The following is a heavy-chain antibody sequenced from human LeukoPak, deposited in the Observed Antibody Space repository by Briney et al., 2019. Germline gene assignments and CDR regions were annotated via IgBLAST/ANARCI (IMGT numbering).Heavy chain of an antibody. CDR2: IKQDGSEK. Sequence: GGSLRLSCAASGFTFSSYWMSWVRQAPGKGLEWVANIKQDGSEKYYVDSVKGRFTISRDNAKNSLYLQMNSLRAEDTAVYYCARANWNYVNWFDPWGQGTLVTVSS. V-gene: IGHV3-7*01. CDR3: ARANWNYVNWFDP. CDR1: GFTFSSYW. J-gene: IGHJ5*02. D-gene: IGHD1-7*01.